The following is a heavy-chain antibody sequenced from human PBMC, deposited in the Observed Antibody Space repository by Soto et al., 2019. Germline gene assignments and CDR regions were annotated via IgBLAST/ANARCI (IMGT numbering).Heavy chain of an antibody. CDR1: GFTFSLYS. CDR2: ISRSSTGI. J-gene: IGHJ6*02. Sequence: EVQLVESGGGLVQPGGSLRLSGAASGFTFSLYSMSWVRQAPGKGLEWVSYISRSSTGIHYADSVKGRFTISRDDATNSMHLQMNSLRDGDTAVYSCARAVTWGLDVWGQGTTVSISS. CDR3: ARAVTWGLDV. D-gene: IGHD3-10*01. V-gene: IGHV3-48*02.